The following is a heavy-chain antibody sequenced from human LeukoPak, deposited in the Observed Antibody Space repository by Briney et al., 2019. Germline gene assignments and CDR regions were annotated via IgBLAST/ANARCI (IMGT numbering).Heavy chain of an antibody. CDR3: ARDGMGYYDSSGYYYGIYYYYYMDV. CDR1: GGSISSGSYY. J-gene: IGHJ6*03. CDR2: IYTRGST. V-gene: IGHV4-61*02. D-gene: IGHD3-22*01. Sequence: SETLSLTCTVSGGSISSGSYYWSWIRQPAGKGLEWIGRIYTRGSTNYNPSLKSRVTISVDTSKNQFSLKLSSVTAADTAVYYCARDGMGYYDSSGYYYGIYYYYYMDVWGKGTTVTVSS.